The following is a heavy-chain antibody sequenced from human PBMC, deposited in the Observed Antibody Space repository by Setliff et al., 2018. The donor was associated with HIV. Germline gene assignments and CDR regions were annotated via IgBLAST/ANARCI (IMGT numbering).Heavy chain of an antibody. CDR2: VYYSGST. CDR3: GRLSDTAMASFDS. Sequence: SETLSLTCAVSGGSISGSYYWAWIRQPPGKGLEWIGTVYYSGSTYYNPSLKSRVTISVDTARNQFSLKLTSVTAADTAIYYCGRLSDTAMASFDSWGQGTLVTVSS. J-gene: IGHJ4*02. V-gene: IGHV4-39*01. D-gene: IGHD5-18*01. CDR1: GGSISGSYY.